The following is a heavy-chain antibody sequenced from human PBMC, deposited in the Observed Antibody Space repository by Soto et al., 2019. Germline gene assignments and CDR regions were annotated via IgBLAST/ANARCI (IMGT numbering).Heavy chain of an antibody. CDR1: GYSFTSYW. CDR3: ARHKAFYYDTSGA. D-gene: IGHD3-22*01. J-gene: IGHJ5*02. CDR2: IDPSDSYT. Sequence: PGGSLKISCSGSGYSFTSYWISWVRQMPAKGLEWMGRIDPSDSYTNYGPSFHGHVTFSADKSISTAYLQWSSLRASDTAMYYCARHKAFYYDTSGAWGQGTLVTVPS. V-gene: IGHV5-10-1*01.